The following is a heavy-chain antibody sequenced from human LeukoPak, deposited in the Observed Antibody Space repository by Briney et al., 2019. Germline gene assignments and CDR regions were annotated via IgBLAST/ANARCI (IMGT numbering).Heavy chain of an antibody. J-gene: IGHJ3*02. Sequence: PGGSLTLSCAGSGFTFGDYAVHWVRHAPGKGLEWVTCISWRSGYIVYADSVKRRFTISRDNCSSSLYLQMNRLRAEDTALYYCAKSGTPGAFDMWGQGKMVTVSS. V-gene: IGHV3-9*01. CDR3: AKSGTPGAFDM. CDR1: GFTFGDYA. D-gene: IGHD2-15*01. CDR2: ISWRSGYI.